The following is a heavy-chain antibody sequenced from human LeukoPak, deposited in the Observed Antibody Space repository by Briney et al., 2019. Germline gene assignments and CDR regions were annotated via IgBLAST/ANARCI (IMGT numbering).Heavy chain of an antibody. D-gene: IGHD5-24*01. CDR3: ATGDDYRTFDY. CDR1: GFTFSHYA. J-gene: IGHJ4*02. V-gene: IGHV3-23*01. Sequence: QPGGSLRLSCAVSGFTFSHYAMSWVRQAPGTGLEWVGSLTDSGDSTYYADSVKGRFTISRDNSKNTVYLQMTSLRAEDTAVYYCATGDDYRTFDYWGQGTLVTVSS. CDR2: LTDSGDST.